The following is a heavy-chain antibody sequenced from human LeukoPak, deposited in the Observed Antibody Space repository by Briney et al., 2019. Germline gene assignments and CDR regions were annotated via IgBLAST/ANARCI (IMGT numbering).Heavy chain of an antibody. Sequence: GALRLSCAASGFSFSTYGMHWVRQAPGKGLEWVAFIRYDGSNKFYADSVKGRFTISRDNSKNTLYLQMNSLRDEDTAVYYCAKGEYSSSSQVFDYWGQGTLVTVSS. J-gene: IGHJ4*02. V-gene: IGHV3-30*02. CDR3: AKGEYSSSSQVFDY. CDR2: IRYDGSNK. D-gene: IGHD6-6*01. CDR1: GFSFSTYG.